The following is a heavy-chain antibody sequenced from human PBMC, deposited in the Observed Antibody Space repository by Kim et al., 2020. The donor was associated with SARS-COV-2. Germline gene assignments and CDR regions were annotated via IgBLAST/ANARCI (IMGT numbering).Heavy chain of an antibody. D-gene: IGHD3-3*01. Sequence: ASVKVSCKASGYTFTSYGISWVRQAPGQGLEWMGWISAYNGNTNYAQKLQGRVTMTTDTSTSTAYMELRSLRSDDTAVYYCARATNDYYDFWSGYYLDSGYFDYWGQGTLVTVSS. J-gene: IGHJ4*02. V-gene: IGHV1-18*04. CDR1: GYTFTSYG. CDR2: ISAYNGNT. CDR3: ARATNDYYDFWSGYYLDSGYFDY.